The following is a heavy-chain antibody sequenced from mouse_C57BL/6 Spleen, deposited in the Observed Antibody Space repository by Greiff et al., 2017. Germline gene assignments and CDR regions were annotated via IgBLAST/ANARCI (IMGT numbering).Heavy chain of an antibody. D-gene: IGHD1-1*01. V-gene: IGHV1-18*01. CDR1: GYTFTDYN. CDR3: ARGPYYYYGSSLGVLDY. J-gene: IGHJ2*01. Sequence: EVQLQQSGPELVKPGASVKIPCKASGYTFTDYNMDWVKQSHGKSLEWIGDINPNNGGTIYNQKFKGKATLTVDKSSSTAYMELRSLTSEDTAVYYCARGPYYYYGSSLGVLDYWGQGTTLTVSS. CDR2: INPNNGGT.